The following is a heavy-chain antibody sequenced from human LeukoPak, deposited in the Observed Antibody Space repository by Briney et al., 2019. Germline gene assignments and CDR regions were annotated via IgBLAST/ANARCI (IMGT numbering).Heavy chain of an antibody. V-gene: IGHV4-34*01. Sequence: SETLSLTCTVYGGSFSGHYWSWIRQPPGKGLEWIGEINQSGSTNYNPSLKSRVTISVDTSKNQFSLRLSSVTAADTAVCYCARGVQLQVYYYYGMDVWGQGTTVTVSS. CDR2: INQSGST. CDR1: GGSFSGHY. CDR3: ARGVQLQVYYYYGMDV. D-gene: IGHD4-11*01. J-gene: IGHJ6*02.